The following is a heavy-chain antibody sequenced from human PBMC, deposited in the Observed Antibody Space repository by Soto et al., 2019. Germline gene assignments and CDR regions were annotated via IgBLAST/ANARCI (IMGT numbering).Heavy chain of an antibody. CDR2: INPNSGGT. CDR3: AGGTGTPAPYYYYYGMDV. V-gene: IGHV1-2*02. J-gene: IGHJ6*02. D-gene: IGHD2-8*02. Sequence: ASVKVSCKASGYTFTGYYMHWVRQAPGQGLEWMGWINPNSGGTNYAQKFQGRVTMTRDTSISTAYMELSRLRSDDTAVYYCAGGTGTPAPYYYYYGMDVWGQGTTVTVSS. CDR1: GYTFTGYY.